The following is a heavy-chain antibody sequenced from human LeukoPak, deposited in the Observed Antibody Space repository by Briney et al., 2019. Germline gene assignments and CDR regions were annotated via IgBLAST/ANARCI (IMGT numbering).Heavy chain of an antibody. CDR1: GASISSNY. Sequence: PSETLSLTCTVSGASISSNYWSCIRQPAGKGLEWIGRIYTSGSTTYNPSLKSRVTMSVDTSKNQFSLKLSSVTAADTAVSYCARPIIAAAGHDAFDIWGQGTMVTVSS. V-gene: IGHV4-4*07. J-gene: IGHJ3*02. CDR3: ARPIIAAAGHDAFDI. CDR2: IYTSGST. D-gene: IGHD6-13*01.